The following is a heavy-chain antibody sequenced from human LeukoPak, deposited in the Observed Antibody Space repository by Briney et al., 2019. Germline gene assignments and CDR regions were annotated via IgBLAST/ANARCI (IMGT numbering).Heavy chain of an antibody. V-gene: IGHV1-69*13. CDR1: GGTFSSYA. J-gene: IGHJ4*02. D-gene: IGHD3-10*01. Sequence: ASVKVSCKASGGTFSSYAISWVRQAPGQGLEWMGGIIPIFGTANYAQKFQGRVTITADESTSTAYMELSSLRSEDTAVYYCTRDLGTTVRGDESFDYWGQGTLVTVSS. CDR2: IIPIFGTA. CDR3: TRDLGTTVRGDESFDY.